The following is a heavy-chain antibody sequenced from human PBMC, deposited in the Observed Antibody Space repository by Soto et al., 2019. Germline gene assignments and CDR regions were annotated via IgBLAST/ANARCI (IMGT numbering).Heavy chain of an antibody. V-gene: IGHV4-31*03. CDR3: ARNKRGYYDSSGYYTAPFDY. CDR2: IYYSGST. D-gene: IGHD3-22*01. Sequence: SETLSLTCTVSGGSISSGGYYWSWIRQHPGKGLEWIGYIYYSGSTYYNPSLKSRVTISVDTSKNQFSLKLSSVTAADTAVYYCARNKRGYYDSSGYYTAPFDYWGQGTLVTVS. J-gene: IGHJ4*02. CDR1: GGSISSGGYY.